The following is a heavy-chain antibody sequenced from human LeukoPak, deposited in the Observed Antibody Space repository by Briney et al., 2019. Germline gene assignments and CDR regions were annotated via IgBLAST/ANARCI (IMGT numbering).Heavy chain of an antibody. J-gene: IGHJ3*02. V-gene: IGHV3-20*04. CDR2: INWNGGST. Sequence: PGGSLRLSCGASGFPFSTYAMSWVRQAPGKGLEWVSGINWNGGSTGYADSVKGRFTISRDNAKNSLYLQVSSLRAEDTAWYYCARGQNYYGSGSQTFDIWGQGTMVTVSS. CDR3: ARGQNYYGSGSQTFDI. D-gene: IGHD3-10*01. CDR1: GFPFSTYA.